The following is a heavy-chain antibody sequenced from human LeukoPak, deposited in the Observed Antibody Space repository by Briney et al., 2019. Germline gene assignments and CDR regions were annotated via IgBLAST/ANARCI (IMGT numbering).Heavy chain of an antibody. Sequence: GASVKVSCKASGYTFISYGISWVRQAPGQGLEWMGWINAYNGNTNYAQNLQGRVTMTTDTSTSTAYMELTSLRDDDTAIYYCARDRSDSYDYVLLDYCGQGTLVTVSS. CDR1: GYTFISYG. J-gene: IGHJ4*02. D-gene: IGHD3-16*01. CDR2: INAYNGNT. V-gene: IGHV1-18*01. CDR3: ARDRSDSYDYVLLDY.